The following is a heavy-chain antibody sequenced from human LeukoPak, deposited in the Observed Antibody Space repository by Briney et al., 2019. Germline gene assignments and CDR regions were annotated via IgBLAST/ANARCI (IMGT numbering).Heavy chain of an antibody. CDR2: IYYSGST. CDR1: GGSISSGGYY. V-gene: IGHV4-30-4*08. Sequence: SQTLSLTCTVSGGSISSGGYYWSWIRQHPGKGLEWIGYIYYSGSTYYNPSLKSRVTISVDTSKNQFSLKLSSVTAADTAVYYCARVYYYDNSGYGEDYFDHWGQGTLVTVSS. D-gene: IGHD3-22*01. J-gene: IGHJ4*02. CDR3: ARVYYYDNSGYGEDYFDH.